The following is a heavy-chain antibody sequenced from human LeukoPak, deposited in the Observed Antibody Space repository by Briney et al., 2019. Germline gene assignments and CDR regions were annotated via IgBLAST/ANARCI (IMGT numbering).Heavy chain of an antibody. V-gene: IGHV3-23*01. D-gene: IGHD6-19*01. CDR2: ITGSGGST. CDR3: TKCRPDSSGGADY. Sequence: PGGSLRLSCAASGFTFSSYAMSWVRQAPGKGLEWVSSITGSGGSTYYADSVKGRFTISRDNSKNTVFLQMDSLRAEDTAVYYCTKCRPDSSGGADYWGKGTLDTVSS. CDR1: GFTFSSYA. J-gene: IGHJ4*02.